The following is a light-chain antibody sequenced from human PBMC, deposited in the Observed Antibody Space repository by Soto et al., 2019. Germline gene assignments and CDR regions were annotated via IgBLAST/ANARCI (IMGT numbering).Light chain of an antibody. CDR1: SSNIGAGYN. Sequence: QSVLTQPPSVSGAPGQRVTISCTGNSSNIGAGYNVHWYQQLPGTAPKLLIYGNTNRPSGVPDRFSGSKSGTSASLAITGLQAEDEADYYCQSYDSSLSAVVFGGGTSSPS. V-gene: IGLV1-40*01. CDR3: QSYDSSLSAVV. J-gene: IGLJ2*01. CDR2: GNT.